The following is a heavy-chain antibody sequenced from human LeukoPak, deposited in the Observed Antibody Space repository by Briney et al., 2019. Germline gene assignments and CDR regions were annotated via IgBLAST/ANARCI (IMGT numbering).Heavy chain of an antibody. D-gene: IGHD3-10*01. Sequence: SGGSLRLSCAGSGYPFSSYRMHWVRQVPGKGLVWVSRINEGGSSTSYAESVRGRFTISRDNAKNTLYLQMNSLRAEDTAVYYCTRDTFGARDSWGQGTLVTVSS. CDR2: INEGGSST. CDR1: GYPFSSYR. J-gene: IGHJ4*02. CDR3: TRDTFGARDS. V-gene: IGHV3-74*01.